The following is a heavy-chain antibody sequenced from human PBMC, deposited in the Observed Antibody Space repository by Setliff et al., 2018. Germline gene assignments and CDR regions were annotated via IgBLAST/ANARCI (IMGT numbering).Heavy chain of an antibody. CDR2: IYSSGNT. CDR3: ARVDFTMIQGVIGH. CDR1: GYSISSSRYY. V-gene: IGHV4-39*07. J-gene: IGHJ1*01. D-gene: IGHD3-10*01. Sequence: SETLSLTCGVSGYSISSSRYYWGWIRQPPGKGLEWIGSIYSSGNTYYNPSLKRRVTISVDTTKNQFSLKLTSVTAADTAVYYCARVDFTMIQGVIGHWGQGTLVTVSS.